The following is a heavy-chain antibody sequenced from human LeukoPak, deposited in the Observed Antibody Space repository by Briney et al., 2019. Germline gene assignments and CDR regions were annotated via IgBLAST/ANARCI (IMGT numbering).Heavy chain of an antibody. CDR3: AREIFGSGSYPDY. D-gene: IGHD3-10*01. CDR2: IWHDASHT. CDR1: GYTFSNYA. J-gene: IGHJ4*02. V-gene: IGHV3-33*01. Sequence: PGRSLRFSCAASGYTFSNYAMHWVRQAPGKGLYWVTLIWHDASHTFYTDSVKGRFTISRDNSKNTVYLQMKSLGGEDKAVYYCAREIFGSGSYPDYWGQGTMVTVSS.